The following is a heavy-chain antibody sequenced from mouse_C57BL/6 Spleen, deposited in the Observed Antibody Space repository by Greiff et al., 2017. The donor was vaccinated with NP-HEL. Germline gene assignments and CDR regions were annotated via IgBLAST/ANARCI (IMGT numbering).Heavy chain of an antibody. CDR3: ARHKGSLYFDY. J-gene: IGHJ2*01. CDR1: GFTFSSYG. Sequence: EVQLVESGGDLVKPGGSLKLSCAASGFTFSSYGMSWVRQTPDKRLEWVATISSGGSYTYYPDSVKGRFTISRDNAKNTLYLQMSSLKSEDTAMYYCARHKGSLYFDYWGQGTTLTVSS. D-gene: IGHD3-3*01. CDR2: ISSGGSYT. V-gene: IGHV5-6*01.